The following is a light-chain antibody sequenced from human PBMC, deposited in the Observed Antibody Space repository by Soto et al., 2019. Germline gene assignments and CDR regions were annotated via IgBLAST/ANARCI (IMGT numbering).Light chain of an antibody. CDR3: AAWDDRRSRV. CDR1: SSNIGSNY. CDR2: SNN. Sequence: QSVLTQPPSASGTPGQRVTISCSGSSSNIGSNYVYWYQQLPGTAPKLLIYSNNQRPSGVPDRFSGSKSGTSASLAISGLRSEDEADYYCAAWDDRRSRVFGTGTKLTVL. J-gene: IGLJ1*01. V-gene: IGLV1-47*02.